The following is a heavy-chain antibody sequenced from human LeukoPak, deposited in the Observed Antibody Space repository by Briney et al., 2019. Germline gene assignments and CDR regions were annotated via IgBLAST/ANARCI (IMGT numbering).Heavy chain of an antibody. Sequence: GGSLRLSCAASGFTFSDYYMSWIRQAPGKGLEWVSYISSSGSTIYYADSVKGRFTISRDNAKNSLYLQMNSLRAEDTSVYYCATYTYYYDSSTYYPGGYWGQGTLVTVSS. CDR3: ATYTYYYDSSTYYPGGY. CDR1: GFTFSDYY. J-gene: IGHJ4*02. D-gene: IGHD3-22*01. V-gene: IGHV3-11*04. CDR2: ISSSGSTI.